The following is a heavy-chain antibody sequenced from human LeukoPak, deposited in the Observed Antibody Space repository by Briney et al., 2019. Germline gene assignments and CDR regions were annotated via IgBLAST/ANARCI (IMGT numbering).Heavy chain of an antibody. CDR1: GGSISSYY. V-gene: IGHV4-59*01. D-gene: IGHD3-22*01. Sequence: SETLSLTCTVSGGSISSYYWSWIRQPPGKGLEWIGYIYYSGSTNYNPSLKSRVTISVDTSKNQFSLKLSSVTAADTAVYCCARGYYDSSGSYYFDYWGQGTLVTVSS. CDR3: ARGYYDSSGSYYFDY. CDR2: IYYSGST. J-gene: IGHJ4*02.